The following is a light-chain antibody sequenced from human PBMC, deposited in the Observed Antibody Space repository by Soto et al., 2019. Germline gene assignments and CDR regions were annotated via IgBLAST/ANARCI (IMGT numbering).Light chain of an antibody. Sequence: EIVLTQSPGTLSFSPRERATLSCWASQNVITNYLAWYQQKPGQAPRLLIYGASRRATGIPDRFSGSGSGTDFTLTISRLEPEDFAVYYCQQYATSPITFGQGTRLEI. CDR2: GAS. CDR3: QQYATSPIT. V-gene: IGKV3-20*01. CDR1: QNVITNY. J-gene: IGKJ5*01.